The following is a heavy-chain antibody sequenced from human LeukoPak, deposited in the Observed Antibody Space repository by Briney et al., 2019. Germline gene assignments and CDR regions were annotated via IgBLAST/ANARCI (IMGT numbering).Heavy chain of an antibody. CDR1: GGSITGYC. V-gene: IGHV4-34*01. J-gene: IGHJ4*02. Sequence: SETLSLTCAVYGGSITGYCWSWIRQTPGRGLEWVGEIHYTGATSYNPSLKRRATISTDTSKNQFSLRLSSVTAADTAVYYCARGNILTGYCFDFWGQGALVTVSS. CDR2: IHYTGAT. D-gene: IGHD3-9*01. CDR3: ARGNILTGYCFDF.